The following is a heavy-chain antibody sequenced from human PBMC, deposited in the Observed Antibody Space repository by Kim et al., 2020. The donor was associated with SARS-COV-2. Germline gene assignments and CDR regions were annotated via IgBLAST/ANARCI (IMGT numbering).Heavy chain of an antibody. J-gene: IGHJ6*02. CDR1: GYTLTELS. CDR2: FDPEDGET. V-gene: IGHV1-24*01. D-gene: IGHD6-13*01. CDR3: ATAPSAAGEPYYYYGMDV. Sequence: ASVKVSCKVSGYTLTELSMHWVRQAPGKGLEWMGGFDPEDGETIYAQKFQGRVTMTEDTSTDTAYMELSSLRSEDTAVYYCATAPSAAGEPYYYYGMDVWGQGTTVTVSS.